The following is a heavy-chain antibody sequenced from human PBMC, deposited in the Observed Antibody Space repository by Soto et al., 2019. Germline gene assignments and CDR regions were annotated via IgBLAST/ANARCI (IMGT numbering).Heavy chain of an antibody. CDR2: INPSGGST. V-gene: IGHV1-46*01. D-gene: IGHD5-18*01. CDR3: ASSPDTAMDLYYYYGMDV. CDR1: GYTFTSYY. Sequence: ASVKVSCKASGYTFTSYYMHWVRQAPGQGLEWMGIINPSGGSTSYAQKFQGRVTMTRDTSTSTVYMELSSLRSEDTAVYYCASSPDTAMDLYYYYGMDVWGQGTTVTVS. J-gene: IGHJ6*02.